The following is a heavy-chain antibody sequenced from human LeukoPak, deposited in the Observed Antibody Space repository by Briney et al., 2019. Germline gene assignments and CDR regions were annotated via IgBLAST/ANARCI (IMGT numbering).Heavy chain of an antibody. CDR1: GFTFSSYG. J-gene: IGHJ4*02. V-gene: IGHV3-30*18. CDR2: ISYDGSNK. D-gene: IGHD6-13*01. CDR3: AKDVSSSWYYFDY. Sequence: GGSLRLSCAASGFTFSSYGMHWAGRAQGKGLEGWAVISYDGSNKYYADSVKGRFTISRDNSKNTLYLQMNSLRAEDTAVYYCAKDVSSSWYYFDYWGQGTLVTVSS.